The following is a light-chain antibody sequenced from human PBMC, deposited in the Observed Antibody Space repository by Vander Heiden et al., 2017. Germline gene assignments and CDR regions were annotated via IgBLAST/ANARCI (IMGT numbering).Light chain of an antibody. Sequence: DIQLTQSPSFLSASVGDRVTITCQASQGISSYFAWYQQKPGKAPKLLIYAASTLERGVPSRFSGSGSGTDVTLTISSLQPEDIATYYCQQLNNYPFTFGPGTKVDIK. CDR2: AAS. CDR3: QQLNNYPFT. J-gene: IGKJ3*01. CDR1: QGISSY. V-gene: IGKV1-9*01.